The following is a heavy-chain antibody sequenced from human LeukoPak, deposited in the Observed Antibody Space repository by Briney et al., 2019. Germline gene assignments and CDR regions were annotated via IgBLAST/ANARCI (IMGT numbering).Heavy chain of an antibody. CDR2: INHGGST. CDR1: GGSSSGYY. J-gene: IGHJ4*02. CDR3: VGDLSIAAAGGDY. Sequence: SETLSLTCAVYGGSSSGYYWSWLRQPPGKGLEWIGEINHGGSTIYNPSLKSRVTISVDTSKNQFSLRLNSVTAADTAVYYCVGDLSIAAAGGDYWGQGTLVTVSS. D-gene: IGHD6-13*01. V-gene: IGHV4-34*01.